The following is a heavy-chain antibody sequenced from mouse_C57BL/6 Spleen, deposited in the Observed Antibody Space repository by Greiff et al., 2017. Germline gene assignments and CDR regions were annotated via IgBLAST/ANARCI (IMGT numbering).Heavy chain of an antibody. CDR1: GFTFSDYY. D-gene: IGHD2-4*01. CDR2: ISNGGGST. CDR3: ARQGVYYDYDAFAY. Sequence: EVMLVESGGGLVQPGGSLKLSCAASGFTFSDYYMYWVRQTPEKRLEWVAYISNGGGSTYYPDTVQGRFTISRDNAKNTLYLQMSRLKSEDTAMYYCARQGVYYDYDAFAYGGQGTLVTVSA. V-gene: IGHV5-12*01. J-gene: IGHJ3*01.